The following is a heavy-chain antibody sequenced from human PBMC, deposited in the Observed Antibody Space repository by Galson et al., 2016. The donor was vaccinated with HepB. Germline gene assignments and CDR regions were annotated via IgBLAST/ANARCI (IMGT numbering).Heavy chain of an antibody. D-gene: IGHD3-3*01. V-gene: IGHV3-53*01. CDR1: GFTVRSNY. CDR2: IYSGGYT. Sequence: SLRLSCAASGFTVRSNYMTWVRQAPGQGLQWVSVIYSGGYTYYADAVKGRFTNSRDESKNTAHLQRNSMRAEDTARDYCSRSYYDFWSGLGYWGQGTLVTVSS. J-gene: IGHJ4*02. CDR3: SRSYYDFWSGLGY.